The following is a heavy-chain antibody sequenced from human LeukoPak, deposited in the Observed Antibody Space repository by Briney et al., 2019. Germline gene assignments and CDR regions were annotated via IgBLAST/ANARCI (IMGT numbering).Heavy chain of an antibody. V-gene: IGHV3-23*01. J-gene: IGHJ4*02. CDR2: TSGSGGST. D-gene: IGHD1-1*01. Sequence: GASLRLSCAASGFTFSSYAMSWVRQAPGKGLEWVSGTSGSGGSTYYGDSVKGRFTISRDNSKNTLYLQMNSLRAEDTAVYYCAKGTTGDITLVEYWGQGTLVTVSS. CDR3: AKGTTGDITLVEY. CDR1: GFTFSSYA.